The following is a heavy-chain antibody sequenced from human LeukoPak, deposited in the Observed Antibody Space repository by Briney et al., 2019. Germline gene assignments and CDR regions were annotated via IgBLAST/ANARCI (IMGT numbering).Heavy chain of an antibody. CDR3: ARVHDYGDLRYLDY. Sequence: GASVKVSCKASGYTFTRYYMYWVRQAPGQGLEWMGIINPGGGSTSYSQKFQGRVTMTSVTSTSTVYMELSSLRSEDTAVYYCARVHDYGDLRYLDYWGQGTLVTVSS. D-gene: IGHD4-17*01. J-gene: IGHJ4*02. V-gene: IGHV1-46*01. CDR2: INPGGGST. CDR1: GYTFTRYY.